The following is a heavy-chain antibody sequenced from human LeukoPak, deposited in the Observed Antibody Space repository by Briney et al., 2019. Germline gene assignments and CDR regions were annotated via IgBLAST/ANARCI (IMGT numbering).Heavy chain of an antibody. CDR2: ISGGGGST. CDR1: GFTFSSYA. J-gene: IGHJ4*02. CDR3: AKDPQNFGSGYY. D-gene: IGHD3-10*01. Sequence: GGSLRLSCAASGFTFSSYAMSWVRQAPGKGLEWVSAISGGGGSTYYADSVKGRFTISRDNSKNTLYLQMNSLRAEDTAVYYCAKDPQNFGSGYYWGQGTLVTVSS. V-gene: IGHV3-23*01.